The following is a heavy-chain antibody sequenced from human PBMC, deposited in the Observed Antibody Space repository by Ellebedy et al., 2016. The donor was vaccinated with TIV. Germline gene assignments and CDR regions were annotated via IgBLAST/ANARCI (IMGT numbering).Heavy chain of an antibody. CDR3: ASARSGFDY. CDR2: INHSGNT. D-gene: IGHD3-10*01. V-gene: IGHV4-34*01. CDR1: GGSFSGYY. J-gene: IGHJ4*02. Sequence: SETLSLXXAVYGGSFSGYYWSWIRQPPGKGLEWIGEINHSGNTNYNPSLKSRVTISVDTSKNQFSLKLSSVTAADTAVYYCASARSGFDYWGQGTLVTVSS.